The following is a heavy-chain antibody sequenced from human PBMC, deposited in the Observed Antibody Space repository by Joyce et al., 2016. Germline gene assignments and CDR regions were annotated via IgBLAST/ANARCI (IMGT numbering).Heavy chain of an antibody. CDR1: AFTFNTYA. CDR3: ATVVPASIRGYFQH. D-gene: IGHD2-2*01. V-gene: IGHV3-23*01. J-gene: IGHJ1*01. Sequence: EVHLLESGGALVQPGGSLRLSCAASAFTFNTYALSCVRQAPGKGPEWVSSINGSGTGTYYADSVQGRFTISKDNSNNTLFLQMNSLRAEDTAVYYCATVVPASIRGYFQHWGQGTLVTVSS. CDR2: INGSGTGT.